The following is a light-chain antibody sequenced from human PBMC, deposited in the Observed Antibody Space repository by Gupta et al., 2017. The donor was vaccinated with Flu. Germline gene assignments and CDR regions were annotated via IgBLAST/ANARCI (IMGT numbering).Light chain of an antibody. CDR3: QQRSNWPIT. V-gene: IGKV3-11*01. J-gene: IGKJ3*01. Sequence: PATLSLSPGERATLSCRASQSVSSYLAWYQQKPGQAPRLLIYDASNRATGIPARFSGSGSGTDFTLTISSLEPEDFAVYYCQQRSNWPITFGPGTKVDIK. CDR2: DAS. CDR1: QSVSSY.